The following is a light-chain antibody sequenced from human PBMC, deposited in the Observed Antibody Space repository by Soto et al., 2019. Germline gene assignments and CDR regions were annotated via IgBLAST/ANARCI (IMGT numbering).Light chain of an antibody. Sequence: DIQMTQSPATLSASVLDSVTITWRASQTISSWLAWYQQKPGKAPKFLIYDASTLESGVPLRFSGSGSGTEFTLTISSLQPDDFATYFCQQYDSVLGTFGPGTKVDIK. CDR3: QQYDSVLGT. CDR2: DAS. CDR1: QTISSW. V-gene: IGKV1-5*01. J-gene: IGKJ1*01.